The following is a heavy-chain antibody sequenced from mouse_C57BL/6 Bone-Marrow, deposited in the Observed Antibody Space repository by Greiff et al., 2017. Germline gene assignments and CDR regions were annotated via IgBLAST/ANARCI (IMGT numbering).Heavy chain of an antibody. V-gene: IGHV1-64*01. CDR2: IHPNRGST. D-gene: IGHD5-1*01. J-gene: IGHJ2*01. Sequence: VQLQQSGAELVKPGASVKLSCKASGFTFTGYWMHWVKQRPGQGLEWIGMIHPNRGSTNYNEKFKGKATLTVDKSSNTAYMQLSSLTSVDSAVYYCACRVLFDYCGQGTTLTVSS. CDR3: ACRVLFDY. CDR1: GFTFTGYW.